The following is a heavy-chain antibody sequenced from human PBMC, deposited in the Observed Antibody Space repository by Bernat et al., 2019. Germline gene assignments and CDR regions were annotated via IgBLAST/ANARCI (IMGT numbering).Heavy chain of an antibody. D-gene: IGHD2-21*01. Sequence: QVQLQESGPGLVKPSQTLSLTCTVSGGPIRSGDYYWCWIRQTPGKGLEWIGSIYYSGSTYYNPSRKSRLTISVDTSKNQFSLKLSSVTAADTAVYYCARGYCVSSGGVAFDYWGQGTLVTVSS. CDR2: IYYSGST. CDR1: GGPIRSGDYY. V-gene: IGHV4-30-4*01. J-gene: IGHJ4*02. CDR3: ARGYCVSSGGVAFDY.